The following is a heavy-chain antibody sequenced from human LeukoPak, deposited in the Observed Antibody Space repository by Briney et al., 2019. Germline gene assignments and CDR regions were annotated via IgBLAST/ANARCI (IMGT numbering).Heavy chain of an antibody. CDR3: ARWSPGSSLFDY. J-gene: IGHJ4*02. D-gene: IGHD6-13*01. V-gene: IGHV4-59*01. Sequence: SETLSLTCTVSGGSISTYYWSWIRQPPGKGLEWIGYIYYSGSTDYNPSLKSRVTMSLDTSKTQFSLRLNSVTAADTAVYYCARWSPGSSLFDYWGQGTLVTVSS. CDR2: IYYSGST. CDR1: GGSISTYY.